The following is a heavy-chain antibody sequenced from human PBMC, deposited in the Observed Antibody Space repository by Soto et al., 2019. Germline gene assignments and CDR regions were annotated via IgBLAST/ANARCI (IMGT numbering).Heavy chain of an antibody. CDR1: GGSFSGYY. CDR3: ARWGDSSGYYTYNWFDP. V-gene: IGHV4-34*01. J-gene: IGHJ5*02. CDR2: INHSGST. Sequence: SETLSLTCAVYGGSFSGYYWSWIRHPPGKGPEWIGEINHSGSTNYNPSLKSRVTISVDTSKNQFSLKRSSVTAADTAVYYCARWGDSSGYYTYNWFDPWGQGTLVTVSS. D-gene: IGHD3-22*01.